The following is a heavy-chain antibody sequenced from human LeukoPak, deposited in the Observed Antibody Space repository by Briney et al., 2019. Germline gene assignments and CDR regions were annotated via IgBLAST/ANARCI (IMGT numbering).Heavy chain of an antibody. CDR1: GDSVSSNSAA. J-gene: IGHJ4*02. Sequence: SQTLSLTCAISGDSVSSNSAAWNWMRQSPSRGLEWLGRTYYRSKWYNGYAVFVKSRISVNPDTSKSQFSLQLNSVTPEDTAVYYCARSGSGGWIDYWGQGTLVTVSS. D-gene: IGHD6-19*01. CDR3: ARSGSGGWIDY. CDR2: TYYRSKWYN. V-gene: IGHV6-1*01.